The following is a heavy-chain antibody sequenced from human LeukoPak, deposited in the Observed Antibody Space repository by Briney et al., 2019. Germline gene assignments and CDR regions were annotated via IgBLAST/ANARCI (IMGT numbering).Heavy chain of an antibody. CDR3: AKDGSSSWYEYYYYYMDV. CDR2: INWNGGST. J-gene: IGHJ6*03. V-gene: IGHV3-20*04. Sequence: GGSLRLSCAASGFTFDDYGMSWVRQAPGKGLEWVSGINWNGGSTGYVDSVKGRFTISRDNSKNTLYLQMNSLRAEDTAVYYCAKDGSSSWYEYYYYYMDVWGKGTTVTVSS. D-gene: IGHD6-13*01. CDR1: GFTFDDYG.